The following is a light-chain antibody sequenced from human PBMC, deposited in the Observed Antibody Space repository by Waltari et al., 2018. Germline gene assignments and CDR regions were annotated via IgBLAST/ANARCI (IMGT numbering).Light chain of an antibody. J-gene: IGKJ2*01. CDR2: GPS. CDR1: QSITSRY. Sequence: EIVLTQSPGTLSLSPGERATLSCRTSQSITSRYIAWYQQTSGQPPRLLFDGPSSRATGIPDRFSGSGSGTDFTLTISRLEPEDFAVYYWHQYGSSPYIFGQGTKLEIK. CDR3: HQYGSSPYI. V-gene: IGKV3-20*01.